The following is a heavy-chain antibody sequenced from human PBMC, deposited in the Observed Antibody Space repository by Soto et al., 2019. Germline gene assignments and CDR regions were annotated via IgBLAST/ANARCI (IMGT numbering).Heavy chain of an antibody. CDR2: INHSGST. V-gene: IGHV4-34*01. Sequence: TSETLSLTCAVYGGSFSGYYWSWIRQPPGKGLEWIGEINHSGSTNYNPSLKSRVTISVDTSKNQFSLKLSSVTAADTAVYYCATSLAAAKYYFDYWGQGTLVTVSS. J-gene: IGHJ4*02. CDR3: ATSLAAAKYYFDY. CDR1: GGSFSGYY. D-gene: IGHD6-13*01.